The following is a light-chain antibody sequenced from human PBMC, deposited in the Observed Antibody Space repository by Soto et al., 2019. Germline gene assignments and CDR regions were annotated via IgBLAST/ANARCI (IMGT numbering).Light chain of an antibody. CDR1: QSVSSN. V-gene: IGKV3D-15*01. CDR3: QQVNNYPIT. J-gene: IGKJ5*01. Sequence: EIVMTQSPATLSVSPGERATLSCRASQSVSSNLAWYQQTPGQAPRLLIYGASTRATGIPARFSGSGSGTEFTLTITSLQPEDFATYYCQQVNNYPITFGQGTRLEIK. CDR2: GAS.